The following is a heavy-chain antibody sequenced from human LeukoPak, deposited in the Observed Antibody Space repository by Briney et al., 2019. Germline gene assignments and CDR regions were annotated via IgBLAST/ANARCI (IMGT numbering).Heavy chain of an antibody. Sequence: ASVKVSCRAYGYTFTDHHIQWVRQAPGPGLEWMGWINPYSGDTNSAQKFQGRVTMTRDTSISTAYMELSRLRSDDTAVYYCARASYESSLRIDDFWGQGSLVTVSS. CDR3: ARASYESSLRIDDF. CDR2: INPYSGDT. D-gene: IGHD3-22*01. CDR1: GYTFTDHH. J-gene: IGHJ4*02. V-gene: IGHV1-2*02.